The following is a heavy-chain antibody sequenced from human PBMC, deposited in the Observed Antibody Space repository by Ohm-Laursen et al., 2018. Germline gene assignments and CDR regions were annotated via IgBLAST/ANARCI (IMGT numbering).Heavy chain of an antibody. Sequence: SLRLSCTASGFTFSNYAMSWVRQAPGKGLEWVSAISGSGGSTYYADSVQGRFTISRDKSKNTLYLRMNNLRAEDAAVYYCASYDSSGYNDYYYYGMDVWGQGTTVTVSS. CDR1: GFTFSNYA. J-gene: IGHJ6*02. V-gene: IGHV3-23*01. CDR2: ISGSGGST. D-gene: IGHD3-22*01. CDR3: ASYDSSGYNDYYYYGMDV.